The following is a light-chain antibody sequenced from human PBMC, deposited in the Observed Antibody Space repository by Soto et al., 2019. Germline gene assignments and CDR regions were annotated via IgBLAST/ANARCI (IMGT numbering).Light chain of an antibody. J-gene: IGKJ3*01. CDR1: QGISSY. Sequence: DIQLTQSPSFLSASVGDRVTITCRASQGISSYLAWYQQKPGKAPKLLIYAASTVQRGVPSRFSGSGSGTEFTLTISRLQPEDFATYYCQQLNSYPLTFGPGTKVDIK. CDR2: AAS. CDR3: QQLNSYPLT. V-gene: IGKV1-9*01.